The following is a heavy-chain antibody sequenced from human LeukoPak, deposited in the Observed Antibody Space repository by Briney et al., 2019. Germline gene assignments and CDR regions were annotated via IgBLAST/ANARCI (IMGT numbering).Heavy chain of an antibody. J-gene: IGHJ4*02. CDR2: INPNSGGT. Sequence: GASVKVSCKASGYTFTGYYMHWVRQAPGQGLEWMGRINPNSGGTNYAQKFQGRVTMTRDTSISTAYMELSRLRSDDTAVYYCARVFSGDSYYDSSGYYQALYYWGQGTLVTVSS. V-gene: IGHV1-2*06. D-gene: IGHD3-22*01. CDR1: GYTFTGYY. CDR3: ARVFSGDSYYDSSGYYQALYY.